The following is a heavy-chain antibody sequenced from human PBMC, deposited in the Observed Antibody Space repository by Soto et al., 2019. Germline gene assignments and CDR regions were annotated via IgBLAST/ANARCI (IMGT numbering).Heavy chain of an antibody. CDR1: GGSFSGYY. Sequence: QVQLQQWGAGLLKPSETLSLTCGVYGGSFSGYYWSWIRQPPGKGLEWIGEVNHSGSTNYNPSLRSRGAIAVDXXMXQXXLKLSSVTAADTALYYCARKYLPYYGSGSPYGMAVWGQGTTVTVSS. CDR3: ARKYLPYYGSGSPYGMAV. J-gene: IGHJ6*02. V-gene: IGHV4-34*01. CDR2: VNHSGST. D-gene: IGHD3-10*01.